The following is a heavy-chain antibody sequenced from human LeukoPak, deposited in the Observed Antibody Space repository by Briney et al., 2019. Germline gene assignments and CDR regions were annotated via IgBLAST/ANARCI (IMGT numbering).Heavy chain of an antibody. CDR2: ISWNSGSI. CDR1: GFTFDDYA. V-gene: IGHV3-9*01. Sequence: GGSLRLSCAASGFTFDDYAMHWVRQAPGKGLEWVSGISWNSGSIGYADSVKGRFTISRDNAKNSLYLQVNSLRAEETALYYCAKGNYYDSSGYYSFWGQGTLVTVSS. J-gene: IGHJ4*02. CDR3: AKGNYYDSSGYYSF. D-gene: IGHD3-22*01.